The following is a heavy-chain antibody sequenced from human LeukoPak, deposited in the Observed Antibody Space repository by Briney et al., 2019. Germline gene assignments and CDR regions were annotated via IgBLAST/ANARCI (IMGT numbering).Heavy chain of an antibody. V-gene: IGHV1-46*01. Sequence: ASVKVSCKASGYTFTSYYMHWVRQAPGQGLEWMGIINPSGGSTSYAQKFQGRVTMTRDMSTSTVYMELSSLRSEDTAVYYCGRVAGGLGYCSSTSCSDFDYWGQGTLVTVSS. CDR3: GRVAGGLGYCSSTSCSDFDY. J-gene: IGHJ4*02. D-gene: IGHD2-2*01. CDR2: INPSGGST. CDR1: GYTFTSYY.